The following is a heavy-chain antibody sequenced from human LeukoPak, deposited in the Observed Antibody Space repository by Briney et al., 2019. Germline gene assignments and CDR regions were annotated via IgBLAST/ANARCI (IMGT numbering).Heavy chain of an antibody. D-gene: IGHD3-10*02. CDR1: GFTFSNYG. Sequence: GGSLRLSCAASGFTFSNYGMHWVRQAPGKGLEWVAFIRYDGTNEYYADSVKGRFTISRDNSKNTLYLQMNSLRAEDTAVYYCARGTMFPYYFDYWGQGTLVTVSS. CDR2: IRYDGTNE. CDR3: ARGTMFPYYFDY. V-gene: IGHV3-30*02. J-gene: IGHJ4*02.